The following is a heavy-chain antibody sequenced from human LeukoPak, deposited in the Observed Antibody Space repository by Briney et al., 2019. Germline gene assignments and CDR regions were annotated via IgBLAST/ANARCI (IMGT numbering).Heavy chain of an antibody. CDR2: ISSSSSYI. V-gene: IGHV3-21*01. Sequence: SGGSLRLSCAASGFTFSSYRMNWVRQAPGKGLEWVSSISSSSSYIYYADSVKGRFTISRDNAKNSLYLQMNSLRAEDTAVYYCARDSTRHYDFWSGYSPNNWFDPWGQGTLVTVSS. J-gene: IGHJ5*02. D-gene: IGHD3-3*01. CDR3: ARDSTRHYDFWSGYSPNNWFDP. CDR1: GFTFSSYR.